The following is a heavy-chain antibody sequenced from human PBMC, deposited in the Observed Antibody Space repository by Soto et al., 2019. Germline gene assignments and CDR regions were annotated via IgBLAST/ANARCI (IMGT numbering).Heavy chain of an antibody. CDR2: ISYTGST. D-gene: IGHD4-4*01. Sequence: SETLSLTCAVSGASISSSGYHWDWVRQPPGKGLEWIGSISYTGSTHSNPSLKSRLTISPDTSKNQFSLRLTSVTAADTAVYYCAVTTPPFLRFSRWGQGTLVTVSS. CDR3: AVTTPPFLRFSR. V-gene: IGHV4-39*07. J-gene: IGHJ4*02. CDR1: GASISSSGYH.